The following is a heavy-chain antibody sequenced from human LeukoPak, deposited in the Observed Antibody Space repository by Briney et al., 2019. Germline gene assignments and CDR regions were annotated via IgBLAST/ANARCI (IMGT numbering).Heavy chain of an antibody. CDR1: GFTFSNYA. CDR3: AKRYCTSTSCPYYYYFGLDV. CDR2: ITTSSGTI. J-gene: IGHJ6*02. Sequence: GGSLRLSCAASGFTFSNYAMNWVRQAPGKGLEWVSYITTSSGTIYYADSVKGRFTISRDNSKNTLYLQMNSLRAEDTAVYYCAKRYCTSTSCPYYYYFGLDVWGQGTTVTVSS. D-gene: IGHD2-2*01. V-gene: IGHV3-23*01.